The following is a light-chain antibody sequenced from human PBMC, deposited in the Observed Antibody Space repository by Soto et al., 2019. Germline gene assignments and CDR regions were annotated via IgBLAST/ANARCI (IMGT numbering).Light chain of an antibody. Sequence: DIQMTQSPSSLSASVGDRVTITCQASQDINKYLNWYQQKPGKAPKVLIYDASNSETGVPSRFSGSGSGTDFTFTISSLQPEDFATYYCQQYDNVLFTATFGQGT. V-gene: IGKV1-33*01. CDR1: QDINKY. J-gene: IGKJ2*01. CDR2: DAS. CDR3: QQYDNVLFTAT.